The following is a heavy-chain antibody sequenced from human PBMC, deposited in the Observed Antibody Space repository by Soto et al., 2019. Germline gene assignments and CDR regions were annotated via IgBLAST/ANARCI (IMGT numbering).Heavy chain of an antibody. J-gene: IGHJ3*02. D-gene: IGHD3-3*01. CDR3: ARAPDFSFNGYSDFWSGKGAFDI. CDR2: VFYSGTT. V-gene: IGHV4-61*01. CDR1: GGSVLHKTYS. Sequence: SETLSRTCDVSGGSVLHKTYSWRGIVRPLXIRLGGTGYVFYSGTTNYNPSLKSRVTISVDTSKNEFSLRLSSVTAADTAMYYCARAPDFSFNGYSDFWSGKGAFDIWGQGSMVTVSS.